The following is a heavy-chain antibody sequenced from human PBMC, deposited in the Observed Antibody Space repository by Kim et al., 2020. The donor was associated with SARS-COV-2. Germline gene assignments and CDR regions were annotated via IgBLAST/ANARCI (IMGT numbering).Heavy chain of an antibody. Sequence: KGRFTIARDNSKNTLYLQRNSLRAEDTAVYYCARATEPQVLRFLEWLPDYWGQGTLVTVSS. CDR3: ARATEPQVLRFLEWLPDY. J-gene: IGHJ4*02. D-gene: IGHD3-3*01. V-gene: IGHV3-30*01.